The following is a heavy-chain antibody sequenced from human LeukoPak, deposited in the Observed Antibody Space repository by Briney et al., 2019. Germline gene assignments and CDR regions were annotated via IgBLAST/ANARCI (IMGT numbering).Heavy chain of an antibody. CDR2: IKQDGSEK. V-gene: IGHV3-7*01. Sequence: GGSLRLSCVASGFSFTANWMSWVRQAPGKGLEWVANIKQDGSEKYYVDSVKGRFTISRDNAKNSLYLQMNSLRAEDTAVYYCASGLLWFGDAFDIWGQGTMVTVSS. CDR3: ASGLLWFGDAFDI. J-gene: IGHJ3*02. CDR1: GFSFTANW. D-gene: IGHD3-10*01.